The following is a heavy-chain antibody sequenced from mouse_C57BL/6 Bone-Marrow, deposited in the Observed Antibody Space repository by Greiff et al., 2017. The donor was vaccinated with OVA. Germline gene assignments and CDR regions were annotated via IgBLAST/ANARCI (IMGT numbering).Heavy chain of an antibody. D-gene: IGHD2-5*01. V-gene: IGHV2-4*01. CDR3: AKNCYSKGYYYAMDY. J-gene: IGHJ4*01. CDR2: IWSGGST. Sequence: QVQLQQSGPGLVQPSQSLSITCTVSGFSLTSYGVHWVRQPPGKGLEWLGVIWSGGSTDYNAAFISRLSISKDNSKSQVFFKMNSLQADDTAIYYCAKNCYSKGYYYAMDYLGQGTSVTVSA. CDR1: GFSLTSYG.